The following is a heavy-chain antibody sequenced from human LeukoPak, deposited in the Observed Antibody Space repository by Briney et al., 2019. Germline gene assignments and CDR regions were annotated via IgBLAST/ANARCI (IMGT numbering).Heavy chain of an antibody. D-gene: IGHD3-10*01. CDR2: IRYDGSNK. Sequence: GTSLRLSCAASGFIFSNFGMHWVRQAPGKGLEWVAFIRYDGSNKYYADSVKGRFTISRDNSKNTLYLQMNSLRAEDTAVYYCAKDWLLWFGELLIYFDSWGQGTLVTVSS. J-gene: IGHJ4*02. CDR1: GFIFSNFG. V-gene: IGHV3-30*02. CDR3: AKDWLLWFGELLIYFDS.